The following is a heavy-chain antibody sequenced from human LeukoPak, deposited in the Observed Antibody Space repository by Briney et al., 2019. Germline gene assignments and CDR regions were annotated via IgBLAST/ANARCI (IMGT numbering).Heavy chain of an antibody. J-gene: IGHJ4*02. CDR2: IYYSGST. D-gene: IGHD5-12*01. Sequence: SETLSLTCTVSGGSISSSSTSGGWVRHPPGKGREWIGSIYYSGSTYYNPSLKSRVTISVDTSKNQFSLKLSSVTAADTAVYYCARQLRSGYDYDYWGQGTLVTVSS. CDR1: GGSISSSSTS. V-gene: IGHV4-39*01. CDR3: ARQLRSGYDYDY.